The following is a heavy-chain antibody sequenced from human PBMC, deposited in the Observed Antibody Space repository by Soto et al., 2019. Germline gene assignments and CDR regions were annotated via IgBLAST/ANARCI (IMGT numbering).Heavy chain of an antibody. CDR1: GFTFSSYA. Sequence: PGGSLRLPCAASGFTFSSYAMSWVRQAPGKGLEWVSAISGSGGSTYYADSVKGRFTISRDNSKNTLYLQMNSLRAEDTAVYYCANQYYDFWSGYSRDAFDIWGQGTMVTVSS. D-gene: IGHD3-3*01. CDR3: ANQYYDFWSGYSRDAFDI. V-gene: IGHV3-23*01. CDR2: ISGSGGST. J-gene: IGHJ3*02.